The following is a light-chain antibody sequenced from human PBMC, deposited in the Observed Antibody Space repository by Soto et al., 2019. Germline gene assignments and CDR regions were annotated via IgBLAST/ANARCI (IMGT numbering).Light chain of an antibody. J-gene: IGKJ4*01. V-gene: IGKV3-11*01. CDR2: DTS. CDR1: QGVYNY. CDR3: QQRYNWPLT. Sequence: IVLTQSPATLSLSPGERATLSCRSSQGVYNYVAWYQQKPGQAPRLLLYDTSNRATDIPARFSGSGSGTDFTLTIDSREPEDFAVYYCQQRYNWPLTFGGGAKVEIK.